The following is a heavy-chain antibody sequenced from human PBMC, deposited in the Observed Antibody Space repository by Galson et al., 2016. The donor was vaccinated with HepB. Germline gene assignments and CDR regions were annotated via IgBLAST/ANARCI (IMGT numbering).Heavy chain of an antibody. Sequence: SLRLSCAASGFIFSSYGMHWVRQAPGKGLEWVALIAYDGSDKYYADSVKGRFTISRDNSKNTLFLQMNSLRAEDTAVYYCPKRWVWGQGTLVTVSS. CDR2: IAYDGSDK. V-gene: IGHV3-30*18. CDR1: GFIFSSYG. J-gene: IGHJ4*02. D-gene: IGHD3-16*01. CDR3: PKRWV.